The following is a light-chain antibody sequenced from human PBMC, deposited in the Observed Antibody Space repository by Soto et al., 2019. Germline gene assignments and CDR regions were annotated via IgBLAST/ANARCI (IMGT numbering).Light chain of an antibody. J-gene: IGKJ4*01. Sequence: DIQMTQSPSSVSASVGDRVTITCRASQDISSWLAWYQQKPGKAPKLLIYAASSLQSGVPSRFSGSASGSDFTLTINTLQPQDFATYYCQQTSRVPLTFGGGTKV. CDR3: QQTSRVPLT. CDR1: QDISSW. V-gene: IGKV1-12*01. CDR2: AAS.